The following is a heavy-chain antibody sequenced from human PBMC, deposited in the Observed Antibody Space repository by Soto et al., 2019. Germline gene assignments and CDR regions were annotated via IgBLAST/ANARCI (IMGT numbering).Heavy chain of an antibody. D-gene: IGHD3-9*01. Sequence: GESLKISCMGSGYKVSTWHNFTSYWIAWVRQMPGEGLEWMGIIYPGDSDTRYSPSFQGQVTISADKSINSAYLQWSSLKASDTAMYYCAREGYDILTGYYKTYYYYGMDVWGQGTTVTVSS. V-gene: IGHV5-51*01. CDR1: GYKVSTWHNFTSYW. CDR3: AREGYDILTGYYKTYYYYGMDV. CDR2: IYPGDSDT. J-gene: IGHJ6*02.